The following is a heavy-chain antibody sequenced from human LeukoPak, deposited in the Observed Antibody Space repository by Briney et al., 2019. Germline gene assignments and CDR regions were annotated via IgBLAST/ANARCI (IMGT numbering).Heavy chain of an antibody. Sequence: SETLSLTCTVSGGSITGSYWSWLRQPPGKGLEYIGYIYYSGSTNYNPSLKSRVTISVDTSKNQFSLKLTSVTAADTAVYYCARRDYYDSSGYYNLWGRGTLVTVSS. CDR1: GGSITGSY. D-gene: IGHD3-22*01. CDR2: IYYSGST. CDR3: ARRDYYDSSGYYNL. V-gene: IGHV4-59*01. J-gene: IGHJ2*01.